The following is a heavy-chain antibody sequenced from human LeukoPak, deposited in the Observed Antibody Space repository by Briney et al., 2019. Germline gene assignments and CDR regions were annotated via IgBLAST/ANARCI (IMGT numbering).Heavy chain of an antibody. D-gene: IGHD4-11*01. V-gene: IGHV3-66*01. CDR2: IYSGGST. Sequence: GGSLRLSCAASGFTVSSYYMSWVRQAPGKGLEWVSVIYSGGSTYYADSVKGRFTISRDNSKNTLYLQMNSLRAEDTAVYYCARDQDGNYGFDYWGQGTLVTVSS. J-gene: IGHJ4*02. CDR1: GFTVSSYY. CDR3: ARDQDGNYGFDY.